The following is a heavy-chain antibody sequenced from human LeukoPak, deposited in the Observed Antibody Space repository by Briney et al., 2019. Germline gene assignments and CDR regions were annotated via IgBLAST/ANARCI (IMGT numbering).Heavy chain of an antibody. CDR2: MNPNSGNT. J-gene: IGHJ5*02. D-gene: IGHD6-13*01. V-gene: IGHV1-8*01. Sequence: APVKVSCKASGYTFTSYDINWVRQATGQGLEWMGWMNPNSGNTGYAQKFQGRVTMTRNTSISTAYMELSSLRSEDTAVYYCARAPRTYIAAEGFDPWGQGTLVTVSS. CDR1: GYTFTSYD. CDR3: ARAPRTYIAAEGFDP.